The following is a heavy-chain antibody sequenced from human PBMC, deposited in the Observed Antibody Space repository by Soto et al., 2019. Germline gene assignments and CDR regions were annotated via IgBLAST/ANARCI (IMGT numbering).Heavy chain of an antibody. D-gene: IGHD4-4*01. CDR1: GFTFSSYS. V-gene: IGHV3-21*01. CDR2: ISSSSSYI. CDR3: ARDYSSRYYYYGMDV. Sequence: PGGSLRLSCAASGFTFSSYSMNWVRQAPWKGLEWVSSISSSSSYIYYAGSVKGRFTISRDNAKNSLYLQMNSLRAEDTAVYYCARDYSSRYYYYGMDVWGQGTTVTVSS. J-gene: IGHJ6*02.